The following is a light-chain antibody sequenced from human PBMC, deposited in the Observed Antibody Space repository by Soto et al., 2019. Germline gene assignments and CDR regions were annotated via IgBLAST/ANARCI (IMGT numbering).Light chain of an antibody. CDR2: VDRDGSH. V-gene: IGLV4-69*01. CDR1: SGHSSYA. Sequence: QSVLTHSPSASASLGASVKLTCTLSSGHSSYAIAWHQQQPEKGPRYLMKVDRDGSHTKGDAITDRFSGSSSGAERYLTISSLQSEDEAVYYCQTWGTGIHVVFGGGTKLTVL. CDR3: QTWGTGIHVV. J-gene: IGLJ2*01.